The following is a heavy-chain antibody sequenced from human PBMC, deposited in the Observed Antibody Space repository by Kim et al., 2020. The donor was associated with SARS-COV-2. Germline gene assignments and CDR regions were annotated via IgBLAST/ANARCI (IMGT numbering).Heavy chain of an antibody. Sequence: LKSRVTISVDTSKNQFSLKLSSVTAADTAVYYCARRGGSETLAQLAYHYWVQGTLVTVSS. V-gene: IGHV4-39*01. CDR3: ARRGGSETLAQLAYHY. J-gene: IGHJ4*02. D-gene: IGHD6-6*01.